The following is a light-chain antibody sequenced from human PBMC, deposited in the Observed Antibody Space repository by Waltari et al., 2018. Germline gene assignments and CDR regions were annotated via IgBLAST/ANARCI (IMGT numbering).Light chain of an antibody. CDR1: SLRSYY. CDR3: NSRDSSGNRR. J-gene: IGLJ2*01. CDR2: GKN. V-gene: IGLV3-19*01. Sequence: SSELTQDPAVSVALGQTVRITCQGDSLRSYYASWYRQKPGQAPVLVIYGKNNRPSGIPDRFSGSSSGNTASLTITGAQAEDEADYYCNSRDSSGNRRFGGGTKLTVL.